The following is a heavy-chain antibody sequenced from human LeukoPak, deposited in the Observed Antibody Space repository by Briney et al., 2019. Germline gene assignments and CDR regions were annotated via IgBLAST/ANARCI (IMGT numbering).Heavy chain of an antibody. CDR1: GYTFTSYG. CDR3: ARVVQLPPAYYYYMDV. J-gene: IGHJ6*03. CDR2: ISAYNGNT. Sequence: ASVKVSCKASGYTFTSYGISWLRQAPGQGLEWMGWISAYNGNTNYAQKLQGRVTMTTDTSTSTAYMELRSLRSDDTAVYYCARVVQLPPAYYYYMDVWGKGTTVTVSS. V-gene: IGHV1-18*01. D-gene: IGHD1-1*01.